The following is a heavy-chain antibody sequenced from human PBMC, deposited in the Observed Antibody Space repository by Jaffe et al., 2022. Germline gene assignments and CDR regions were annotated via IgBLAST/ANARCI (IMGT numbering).Heavy chain of an antibody. J-gene: IGHJ4*02. CDR3: VRRGPPPVYYDSSGYQIASFDY. CDR2: IYPGDSDT. V-gene: IGHV5-51*03. D-gene: IGHD3-22*01. CDR1: GYSFTSYW. Sequence: EVQLVQSGAEVKKPGESLKISCKGSGYSFTSYWIGWVRQMPGKGLEWMGIIYPGDSDTRYSPSFQGQVTISADKSISTAYLQWSSLKASDTAMYYCVRRGPPPVYYDSSGYQIASFDYWGQGTLVTVSS.